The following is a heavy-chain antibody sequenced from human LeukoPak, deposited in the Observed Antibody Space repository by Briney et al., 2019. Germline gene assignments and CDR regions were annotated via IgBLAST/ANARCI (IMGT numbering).Heavy chain of an antibody. D-gene: IGHD2-15*01. CDR3: ARDCIGCHGFDY. CDR2: VSAYADDT. CDR1: GYTFISYG. V-gene: IGHV1-18*01. J-gene: IGHJ4*02. Sequence: ASVKVSCKASGYTFISYGISWVRQAPGQGLEWMGWVSAYADDTNYVQKFQGRVTMTTDTSTSTDYMELRSLRFDDTAVYYCARDCIGCHGFDYWGQGTLVTVSS.